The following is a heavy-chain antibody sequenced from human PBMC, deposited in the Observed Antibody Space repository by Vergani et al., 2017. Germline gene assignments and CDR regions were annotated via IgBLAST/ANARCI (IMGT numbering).Heavy chain of an antibody. Sequence: QMQLQESGPGLVKASETLSLTCTVSGDSIISRSYYWGWIRQPPGKGLEWIGSIYNSGNGDSSSSLKSRVTISADTSKNQFSLRLTSVTAADTAVYYWASGKYYSVSTSHFRGRYFDVWGRGTLVTVPS. J-gene: IGHJ2*01. CDR1: GDSIISRSYY. V-gene: IGHV4-39*01. D-gene: IGHD3-16*01. CDR3: ASGKYYSVSTSHFRGRYFDV. CDR2: IYNSGNG.